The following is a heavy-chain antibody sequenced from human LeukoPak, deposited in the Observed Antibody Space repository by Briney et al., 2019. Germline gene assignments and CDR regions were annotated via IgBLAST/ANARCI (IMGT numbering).Heavy chain of an antibody. CDR3: AKEGFLWFGELATFDY. D-gene: IGHD3-10*01. Sequence: GGSLRLSCAASGFTVSSNYMSWVRQAPGKGLEWVSVIYSGGSTYYADSVKGRFTISRDNSKNTLYLQMNSLRAEDTAVYYCAKEGFLWFGELATFDYWGQGTLVTVSS. CDR2: IYSGGST. J-gene: IGHJ4*02. CDR1: GFTVSSNY. V-gene: IGHV3-53*01.